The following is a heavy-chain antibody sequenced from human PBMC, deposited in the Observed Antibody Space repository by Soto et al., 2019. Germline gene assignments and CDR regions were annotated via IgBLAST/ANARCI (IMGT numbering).Heavy chain of an antibody. D-gene: IGHD6-13*01. J-gene: IGHJ4*02. Sequence: QVQLQESGPGLVKPSQTLSLTCTVSGGSISRGGYYWSWIRQHPGKGLEWIGYIYYSGSTYYNPPLKSRVTISVDTSKNQFSLKLSSVTAADTAVYYCATGIGLRRYSSSWYDYWGQGTLVTVSS. CDR3: ATGIGLRRYSSSWYDY. V-gene: IGHV4-31*03. CDR1: GGSISRGGYY. CDR2: IYYSGST.